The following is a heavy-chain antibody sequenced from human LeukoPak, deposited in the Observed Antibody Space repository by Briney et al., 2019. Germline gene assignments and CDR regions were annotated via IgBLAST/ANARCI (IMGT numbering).Heavy chain of an antibody. CDR1: GFTFSNYA. CDR2: ISGSGAST. J-gene: IGHJ4*02. Sequence: GGSLRLSCTASGFTFSNYAMSWVRQAPGKGLEWVSTISGSGASTYYADSVEGRFTISRDNSKNTLYLQLNSLRAEDTAVYYCAKGRGYCSGGSCYTDYWGQGSPVTVSS. V-gene: IGHV3-23*01. D-gene: IGHD2-15*01. CDR3: AKGRGYCSGGSCYTDY.